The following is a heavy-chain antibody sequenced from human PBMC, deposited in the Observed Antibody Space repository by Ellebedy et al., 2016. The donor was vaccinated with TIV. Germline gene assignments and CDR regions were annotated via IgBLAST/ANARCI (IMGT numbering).Heavy chain of an antibody. Sequence: SVKVSCXASGGTFSSYAISWVRQAPGQGLEWMGGIIPIFGTANYAQKFQGRVTITADESTSTAYMELSSLRSEDTAVYYCARGEVVNGAFDIWGQGTMVTVSS. CDR3: ARGEVVNGAFDI. CDR1: GGTFSSYA. V-gene: IGHV1-69*13. D-gene: IGHD3-22*01. J-gene: IGHJ3*02. CDR2: IIPIFGTA.